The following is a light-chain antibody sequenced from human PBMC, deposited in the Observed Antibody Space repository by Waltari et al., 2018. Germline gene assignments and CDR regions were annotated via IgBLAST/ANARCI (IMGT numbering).Light chain of an antibody. CDR1: QSVLSSSDSRNY. CDR2: WAS. V-gene: IGKV4-1*01. Sequence: DIVMTKSQESRPLSLGGRATNNGKSTQSVLSSSDSRNYLAWYQQRPGQSPKLLIYWASTREFGVPDRFTGSGSGTDFTLTISSLQAEDVAVYYCQQYFSLPWTFGQGTKVEL. CDR3: QQYFSLPWT. J-gene: IGKJ1*01.